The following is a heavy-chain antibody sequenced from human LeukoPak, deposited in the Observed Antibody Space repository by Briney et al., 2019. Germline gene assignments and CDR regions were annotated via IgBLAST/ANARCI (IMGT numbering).Heavy chain of an antibody. CDR1: GFTFSSYG. CDR2: IWYDGSDK. Sequence: GGSLRLSCAASGFTFSSYGMHWVRQAPGKGLEWVAVIWYDGSDKNYADSVKGRFTISSDNSKNTLYLQMNSLRAEDTAVYYCARTYSSGVSWFDPWGQGTLVTVSS. V-gene: IGHV3-33*01. CDR3: ARTYSSGVSWFDP. J-gene: IGHJ5*02. D-gene: IGHD6-19*01.